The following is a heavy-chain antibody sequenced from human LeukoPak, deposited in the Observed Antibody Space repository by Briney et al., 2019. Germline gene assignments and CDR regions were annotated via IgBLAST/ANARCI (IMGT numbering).Heavy chain of an antibody. CDR3: ARRIQSGWFDP. J-gene: IGHJ5*02. CDR2: INHSGST. V-gene: IGHV4-34*01. CDR1: GGSFSGYY. Sequence: SETLSLTCAVYGGSFSGYYWSWLRQPPGKGLEWIGEINHSGSTNYNPSLNSRVTISVDTSKNQFSLKLSSVTAAGTAVYYCARRIQSGWFDPWGQGTLVTVSS. D-gene: IGHD5-18*01.